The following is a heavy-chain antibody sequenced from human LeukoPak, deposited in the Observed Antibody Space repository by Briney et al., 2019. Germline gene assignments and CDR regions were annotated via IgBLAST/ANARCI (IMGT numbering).Heavy chain of an antibody. Sequence: GTSVKVSCKASGFTFTSSAVQWVRQARGQRLEWIGWIVVGSGNTNYAQKFQERVTITRDMSTSTAYMELSSLRSEDTAVYYCARDLVVVPAAIRYYYYYYGMDVWGQGTTVTVSS. CDR1: GFTFTSSA. J-gene: IGHJ6*02. D-gene: IGHD2-2*02. CDR3: ARDLVVVPAAIRYYYYYYGMDV. V-gene: IGHV1-58*01. CDR2: IVVGSGNT.